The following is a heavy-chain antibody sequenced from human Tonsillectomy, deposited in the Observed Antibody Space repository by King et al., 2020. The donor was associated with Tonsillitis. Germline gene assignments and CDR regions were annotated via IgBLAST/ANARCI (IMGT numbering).Heavy chain of an antibody. CDR3: ASASRSGPDV. V-gene: IGHV4-34*01. D-gene: IGHD2-15*01. Sequence: VQLQQWGAGLLKPSENLSLTCAVYGGSINDNLWTWIRQPPGKGLEWIGEINHSGISDYNPSLQSRVTISVDTSKNQFSLKVSSVTAADTGVYYCASASRSGPDVWGKGTTVTVSS. CDR2: INHSGIS. CDR1: GGSINDNL. J-gene: IGHJ6*04.